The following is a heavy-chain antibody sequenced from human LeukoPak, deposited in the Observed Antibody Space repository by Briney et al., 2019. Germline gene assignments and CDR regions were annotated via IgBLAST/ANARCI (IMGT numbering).Heavy chain of an antibody. CDR1: GFTFRRSG. CDR3: TKWNGYADY. V-gene: IGHV3-23*01. D-gene: IGHD2-2*01. J-gene: IGHJ4*02. CDR2: FSGGDGST. Sequence: GGSLRLSCAASGFTFRRSGVTWVRQAPGKGPEWVSGFSGGDGSTHYADSVKGRFTISRDYSENTAFLQMNSLRAEDTAVYYCTKWNGYADYWGQGTLVTVSS.